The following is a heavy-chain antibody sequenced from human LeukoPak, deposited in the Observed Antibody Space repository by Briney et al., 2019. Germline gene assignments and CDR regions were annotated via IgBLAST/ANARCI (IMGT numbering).Heavy chain of an antibody. D-gene: IGHD3-10*01. CDR3: AKDYSPDLLWFGESKYNWFDP. J-gene: IGHJ5*02. CDR1: GFTFSSYG. Sequence: PGGSLRLSCAASGFTFSSYGMHWVRQAPGKGLEWVAFIRYDGSNKYYADSVKGRFTISRDNSKNTLYLQMNSLRAEDTAVYYCAKDYSPDLLWFGESKYNWFDPWGQGTLVTVSS. CDR2: IRYDGSNK. V-gene: IGHV3-30*02.